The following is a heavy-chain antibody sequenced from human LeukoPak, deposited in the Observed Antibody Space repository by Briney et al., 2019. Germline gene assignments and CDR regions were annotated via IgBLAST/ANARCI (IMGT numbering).Heavy chain of an antibody. CDR3: AREYYYDSSGYYGEYYFDY. J-gene: IGHJ4*02. V-gene: IGHV4-34*01. D-gene: IGHD3-22*01. CDR1: GGSFSGYY. Sequence: SETLSLTCAVYGGSFSGYYWSWIRQPPGKGLEWIGEINHSGSTNYNPSLKSRVTISVDTSKNQFSLKLSSVTAADTAVYYCAREYYYDSSGYYGEYYFDYWGQGTLVTVSS. CDR2: INHSGST.